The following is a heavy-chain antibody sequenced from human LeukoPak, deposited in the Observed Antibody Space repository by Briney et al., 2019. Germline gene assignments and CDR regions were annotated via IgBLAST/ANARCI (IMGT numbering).Heavy chain of an antibody. J-gene: IGHJ4*02. CDR3: ASLLGAATRWKY. CDR2: MNQDGSSV. CDR1: GFSFSSNW. Sequence: GGSLGLSCATSGFSFSSNWMSWVRQAPGKGLEWVASMNQDGSSVHYIDSVKGRFIVSRDNAKNLLLPQMNSLRAEDTGVYYCASLLGAATRWKYWGQGILVTVS. V-gene: IGHV3-7*01. D-gene: IGHD2-15*01.